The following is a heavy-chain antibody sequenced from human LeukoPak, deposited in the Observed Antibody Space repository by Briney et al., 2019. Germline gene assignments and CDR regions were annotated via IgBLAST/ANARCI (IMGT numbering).Heavy chain of an antibody. V-gene: IGHV4-59*08. CDR3: ARRAQGYYDSSGYLNWFDP. Sequence: SETPSLTCTVSGGSISSYYWSWIRQPPGKGLEWIGYIYYSGSTNYNPSLKSRVTISVDTSKNQFSLKLSSVTAADTAVYYCARRAQGYYDSSGYLNWFDPWGQGTLVTVSS. J-gene: IGHJ5*02. CDR1: GGSISSYY. CDR2: IYYSGST. D-gene: IGHD3-22*01.